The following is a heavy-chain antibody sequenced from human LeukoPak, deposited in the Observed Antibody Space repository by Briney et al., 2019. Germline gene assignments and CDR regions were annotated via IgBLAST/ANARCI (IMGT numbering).Heavy chain of an antibody. CDR2: IYYSGST. J-gene: IGHJ4*02. CDR1: GGSISSYY. Sequence: SETLSLTCTVSGGSISSYYWSWIRQPPGKGLEWIGYIYYSGSTNYNPSLKSRVTISVDTSKNQFSLKLSSVTAADTAVYYCARDGSSGYLYYFDYWGQGTLVTVSS. D-gene: IGHD3-22*01. CDR3: ARDGSSGYLYYFDY. V-gene: IGHV4-59*01.